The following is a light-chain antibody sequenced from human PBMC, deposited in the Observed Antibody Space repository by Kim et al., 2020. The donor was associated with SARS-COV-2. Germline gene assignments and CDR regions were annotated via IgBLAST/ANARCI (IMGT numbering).Light chain of an antibody. Sequence: SASVGDTVTITCRATQDIMTYLNWYQQKPGKAPKPLIYHASTLQSGVPSRFSGSGSGTDFTLTISSLQPEDFAIYYCHQSYNIPDTFGQGTKLEI. CDR2: HAS. CDR1: QDIMTY. CDR3: HQSYNIPDT. V-gene: IGKV1-39*01. J-gene: IGKJ2*01.